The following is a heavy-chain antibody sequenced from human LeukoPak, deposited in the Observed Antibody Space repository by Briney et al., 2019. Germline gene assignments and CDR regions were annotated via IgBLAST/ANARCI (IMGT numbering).Heavy chain of an antibody. CDR2: ISSSSSYI. Sequence: GGSLRLSCAASGFTFSNAWMSWVRQAPGKGLQWVSSISSSSSYIYYADSVKGRFTISRDNAKNSLYLQMNSLRAEDTAVYYCARASTGVLWGQGTLVTVSS. V-gene: IGHV3-21*01. CDR1: GFTFSNAW. J-gene: IGHJ4*02. D-gene: IGHD2-8*02. CDR3: ARASTGVL.